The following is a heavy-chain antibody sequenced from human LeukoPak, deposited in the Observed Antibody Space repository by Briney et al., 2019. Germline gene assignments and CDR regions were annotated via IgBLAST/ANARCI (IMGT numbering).Heavy chain of an antibody. CDR1: GGSISSFY. CDR2: IYYTGST. V-gene: IGHV4-59*01. J-gene: IGHJ4*02. D-gene: IGHD1-26*01. Sequence: SETLSLTCTVSGGSISSFYWSWIRQPPGKGLEWIGYIYYTGSTDYSPSLKSRVTMSVDTSKNQVSLKLYPVTAADTAMYYCARDSGSYSFFDYWGQGVLVTVSS. CDR3: ARDSGSYSFFDY.